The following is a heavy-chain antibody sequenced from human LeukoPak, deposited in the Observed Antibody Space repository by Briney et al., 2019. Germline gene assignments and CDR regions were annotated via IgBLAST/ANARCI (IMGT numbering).Heavy chain of an antibody. CDR2: INPNSGGT. D-gene: IGHD3/OR15-3a*01. CDR3: ARDRTGTYDY. J-gene: IGHJ4*02. Sequence: ASVKVSCKASGYTFTDYYMHWVRLAPGQGLEWMGWINPNSGGTNYAQKFQGWVTMTRDTSISTAYMELSRLRSDDTAVYYCARDRTGTYDYWGQGTLVTVSS. CDR1: GYTFTDYY. V-gene: IGHV1-2*04.